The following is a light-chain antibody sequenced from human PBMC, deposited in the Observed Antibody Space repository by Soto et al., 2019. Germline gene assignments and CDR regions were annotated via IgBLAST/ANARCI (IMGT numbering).Light chain of an antibody. CDR3: QQTYIPPIT. V-gene: IGKV1-39*01. Sequence: DIQRTQSQSSLSASVGDRVTITSRASQTISSSLNWYQQRPGKAPNLLIYASSSLQSGVPPRFSGSGSGTDFTLTISSLQPEDVSTYYCQQTYIPPITFGQGTRLEIK. CDR2: ASS. J-gene: IGKJ5*01. CDR1: QTISSS.